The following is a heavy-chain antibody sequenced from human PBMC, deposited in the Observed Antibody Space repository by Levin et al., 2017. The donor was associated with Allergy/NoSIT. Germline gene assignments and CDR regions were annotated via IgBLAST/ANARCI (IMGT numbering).Heavy chain of an antibody. CDR1: GYTFTSYY. CDR3: AREQGQGYCSSTSCDYYYYGMDV. Sequence: GESLKISCKASGYTFTSYYMHWVRQAPGQGLEWMGIINPSGGSTSYAQKFQGRVTMTRDTSTSTVYMELSSLRSEDTAVYYCAREQGQGYCSSTSCDYYYYGMDVWGQGTTVTVSS. J-gene: IGHJ6*02. V-gene: IGHV1-46*01. CDR2: INPSGGST. D-gene: IGHD2-2*01.